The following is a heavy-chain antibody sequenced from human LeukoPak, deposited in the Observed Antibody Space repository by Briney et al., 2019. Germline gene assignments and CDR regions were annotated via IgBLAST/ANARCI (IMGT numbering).Heavy chain of an antibody. CDR3: ARDEYSSSWYDSGLYCY. V-gene: IGHV1-18*01. Sequence: GASVKVSCKASGYTFTSYGISWVRQAPGQGLEWMGWISAYNGNTNYAQKLQGRVTMTTDTSTSTAYMELRSLRSDDTAVYYCARDEYSSSWYDSGLYCYWGQGTLVTVSS. CDR1: GYTFTSYG. D-gene: IGHD6-13*01. J-gene: IGHJ4*02. CDR2: ISAYNGNT.